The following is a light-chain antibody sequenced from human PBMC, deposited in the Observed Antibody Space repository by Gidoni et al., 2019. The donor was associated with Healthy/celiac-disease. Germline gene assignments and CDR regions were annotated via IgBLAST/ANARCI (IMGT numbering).Light chain of an antibody. CDR2: EVS. Sequence: QSALTQPASVSWSPGQSITISCTGTSSDVGSYNLVSWYQQHPGKAPKLMIYEVSKRPSWVSNRFSGSKSGNTASLTISGLQAEDEADYYCCSYAGSVVFGGGTKLTVL. CDR1: SSDVGSYNL. V-gene: IGLV2-23*02. J-gene: IGLJ2*01. CDR3: CSYAGSVV.